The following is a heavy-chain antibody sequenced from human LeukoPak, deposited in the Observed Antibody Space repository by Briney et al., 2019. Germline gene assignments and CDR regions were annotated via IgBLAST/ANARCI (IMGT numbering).Heavy chain of an antibody. V-gene: IGHV3-23*01. CDR2: ISGSGGST. CDR3: AKVQWLVSQPFDY. D-gene: IGHD6-19*01. J-gene: IGHJ4*02. Sequence: ETLSLTCTVSGGSISSYYWSWVRQAPGKGLEWVSAISGSGGSTYYADSVKGRFTISRDNSKNTLYLQMNSLRAEDTAVYYCAKVQWLVSQPFDYWGQGTLVTVSS. CDR1: GGSISSYY.